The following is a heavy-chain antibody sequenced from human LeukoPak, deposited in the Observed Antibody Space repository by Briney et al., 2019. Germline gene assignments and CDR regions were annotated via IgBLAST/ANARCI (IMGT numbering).Heavy chain of an antibody. J-gene: IGHJ6*03. D-gene: IGHD3-10*01. CDR1: GGSISSGDYY. V-gene: IGHV4-61*08. CDR2: IYYSGST. Sequence: SETLSLTCTVSGGSISSGDYYWSWIRQPPGKGLEWIGYIYYSGSTYYNPSLKSRVTMSVDTSKNQFSLKLSSVTAADTAVYYCATSSGSYSYYYYMDVWGKGTTVTVSS. CDR3: ATSSGSYSYYYYMDV.